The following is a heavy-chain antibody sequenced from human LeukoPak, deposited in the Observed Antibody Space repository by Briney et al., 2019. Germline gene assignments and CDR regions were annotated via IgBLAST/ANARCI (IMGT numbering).Heavy chain of an antibody. Sequence: GGSLRLSCAASGFTFSSYGMHWVRQAPGKGLEGVAFIRYDGSNKYYADSVKGRFTISRDNSKNTLYLQMNSLRAEDTAVYYCAKGAIMVRGVIITDEFDYWGQGTLATVSS. CDR2: IRYDGSNK. V-gene: IGHV3-30*02. J-gene: IGHJ4*02. CDR1: GFTFSSYG. CDR3: AKGAIMVRGVIITDEFDY. D-gene: IGHD3-10*01.